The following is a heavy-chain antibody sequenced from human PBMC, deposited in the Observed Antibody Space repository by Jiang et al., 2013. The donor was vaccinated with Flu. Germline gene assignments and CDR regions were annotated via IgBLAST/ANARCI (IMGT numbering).Heavy chain of an antibody. CDR1: GYIFSGYY. CDR3: ARDGRRITTRPRPAGFDY. D-gene: IGHD6-6*01. Sequence: GAEVKKPWASVKVSCKASGYIFSGYYMHWVRQAPGQGLEWMGLINPNNGDTNYAQKFQGRVTMTRDTSINTAYMELRRLRSDDTALYYCARDGRRITTRPRPAGFDYWGQGTPVTVSS. J-gene: IGHJ4*02. V-gene: IGHV1-2*02. CDR2: INPNNGDT.